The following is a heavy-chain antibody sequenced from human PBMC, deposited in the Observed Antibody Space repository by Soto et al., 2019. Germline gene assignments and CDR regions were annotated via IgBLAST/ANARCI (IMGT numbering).Heavy chain of an antibody. V-gene: IGHV4-30-4*01. J-gene: IGHJ6*02. CDR3: ASGLTIFGVVSPLYGMDV. CDR2: IYYSGST. CDR1: GGSISSGDYY. D-gene: IGHD3-3*01. Sequence: PSETLSLTCTVPGGSISSGDYYWSWIRQPPGKGLEWIGYIYYSGSTYYNPSLKSRVTISVDTSKNQFSLKLSSVTAADTAVYYCASGLTIFGVVSPLYGMDVWGQGTTVTVSS.